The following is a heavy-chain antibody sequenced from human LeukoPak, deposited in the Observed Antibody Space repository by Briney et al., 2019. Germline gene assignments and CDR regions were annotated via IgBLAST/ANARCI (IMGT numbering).Heavy chain of an antibody. CDR1: GSTFSGYW. Sequence: PGGSLRLSCAASGSTFSGYWMTWVRQAPGKGLEWVANIKEDGGEGYCVDSVRGRFTISRDNAKNSLYLQMNSLRAEDTAVYHCATRLCSTSGCRAYSQYSLDIWGRGTTVTVSS. V-gene: IGHV3-7*01. D-gene: IGHD2-8*01. J-gene: IGHJ6*04. CDR2: IKEDGGEG. CDR3: ATRLCSTSGCRAYSQYSLDI.